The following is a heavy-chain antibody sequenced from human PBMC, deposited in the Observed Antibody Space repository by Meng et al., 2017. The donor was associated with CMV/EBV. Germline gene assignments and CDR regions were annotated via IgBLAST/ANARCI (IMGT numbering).Heavy chain of an antibody. Sequence: GESLKISCAASGFTFSSYSMNWVRQAPGKGLEWVSSISSSSSYIYYADSVKGRFTISRDNAKNSLYLQMNSLRAEDTAVYYCAYQRRTYYYYGMDVWGQGTTVTVSS. CDR3: AYQRRTYYYYGMDV. V-gene: IGHV3-21*04. D-gene: IGHD2-2*01. CDR2: ISSSSSYI. J-gene: IGHJ6*02. CDR1: GFTFSSYS.